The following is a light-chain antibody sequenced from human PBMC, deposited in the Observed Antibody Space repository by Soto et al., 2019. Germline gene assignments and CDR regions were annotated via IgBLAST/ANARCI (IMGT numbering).Light chain of an antibody. Sequence: EIVMTQSPATLSVSPGERATLSCRASQSISSNLAWYQQKPGQAPRLLMFRTSSRATGFPARFSGSGSGTEFNLTISSLQSEDFAVYYCQHCRGSCTFGGGTKVEVK. CDR3: QHCRGSCT. CDR1: QSISSN. CDR2: RTS. J-gene: IGKJ4*01. V-gene: IGKV3-15*01.